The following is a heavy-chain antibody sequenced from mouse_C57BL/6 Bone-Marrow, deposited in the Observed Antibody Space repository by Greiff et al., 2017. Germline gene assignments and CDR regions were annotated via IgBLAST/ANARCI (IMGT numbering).Heavy chain of an antibody. J-gene: IGHJ3*01. D-gene: IGHD1-2*01. CDR1: GFTFSDYY. Sequence: DVHLVESGGGLVQPGGSLKLSCAASGFTFSDYYMYWVRQTPEKRLEWVAYISNGGGSTYYPDTVKGRFTISRDNAKNTLYLQMSRLKSEDTAMYYCARRFYGEGFAYWGQGTLVTVSA. CDR3: ARRFYGEGFAY. V-gene: IGHV5-12*01. CDR2: ISNGGGST.